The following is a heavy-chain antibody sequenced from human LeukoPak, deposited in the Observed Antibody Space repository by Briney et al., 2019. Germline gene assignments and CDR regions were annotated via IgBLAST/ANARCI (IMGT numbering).Heavy chain of an antibody. CDR1: GYTLTELS. V-gene: IGHV1-24*01. J-gene: IGHJ1*01. D-gene: IGHD1-26*01. CDR3: ATDFRLGAAAEYFQH. Sequence: ASVKVSCKVSGYTLTELSMHWVRRAPGEGLEWTGGFDPEDGETIYAPKFQGRVTMTEDTSTDTAYMELSSLRSEDTAVYYCATDFRLGAAAEYFQHWGQGTLVTVSS. CDR2: FDPEDGET.